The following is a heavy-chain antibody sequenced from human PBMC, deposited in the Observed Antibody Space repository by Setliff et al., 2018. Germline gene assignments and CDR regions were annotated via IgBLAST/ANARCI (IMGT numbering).Heavy chain of an antibody. D-gene: IGHD5-18*01. CDR3: ISLWLGYYGLDV. CDR2: IKSKGEGEST. CDR1: GITFKNAW. V-gene: IGHV3-15*01. Sequence: GGSLRLSCAASGITFKNAWMTWVRQAPGKGLEWVGRIKSKGEGESTNLGVPVKGRFTISRDDSRNTLYQQMNSLKTEDTAVYYCISLWLGYYGLDVWGQGTTVTVSS. J-gene: IGHJ6*02.